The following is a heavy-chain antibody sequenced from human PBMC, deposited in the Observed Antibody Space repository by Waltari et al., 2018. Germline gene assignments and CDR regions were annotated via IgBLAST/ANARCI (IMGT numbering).Heavy chain of an antibody. Sequence: QVQLQESGPGLVKPSETLSLTCTVSGGSISSYYWSWIRQPPGKGLEWIGYIYYSGSTNYNPSLKSRVTISVDTSKNQFSLKLSSVTAADTAVDYCARKYCSSTSCYTGGGWFDPWGQGTLVTVSS. CDR3: ARKYCSSTSCYTGGGWFDP. D-gene: IGHD2-2*02. V-gene: IGHV4-59*01. CDR1: GGSISSYY. J-gene: IGHJ5*02. CDR2: IYYSGST.